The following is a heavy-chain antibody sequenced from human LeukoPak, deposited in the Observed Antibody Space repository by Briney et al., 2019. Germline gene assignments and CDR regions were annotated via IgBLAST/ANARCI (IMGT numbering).Heavy chain of an antibody. J-gene: IGHJ5*02. V-gene: IGHV5-51*03. CDR1: GCSFTSYW. CDR2: IYPGDSDT. CDR3: ARLVSSGWSTRHAWFDP. D-gene: IGHD6-19*01. Sequence: PGESLKISCKGSGCSFTSYWIGWVRQMPGKGLEWMGIIYPGDSDTRYSPSFQGQVTISADKSISTAYLQWSSLKASDTAMYYCARLVSSGWSTRHAWFDPWGQGTLVTVSS.